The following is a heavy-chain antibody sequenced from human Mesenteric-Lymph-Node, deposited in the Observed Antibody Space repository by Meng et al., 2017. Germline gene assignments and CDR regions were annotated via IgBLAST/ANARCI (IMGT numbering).Heavy chain of an antibody. CDR3: ARDLDWNDVPAFDI. CDR1: GFTFSSYE. V-gene: IGHV3-48*03. CDR2: ISSSGSTI. Sequence: GESLKISCAASGFTFSSYEMNWVRQAPGKGLEWVSYISSSGSTIYYADSVKGRFTISRDNAKNSLYLQMNSLRAEDTAVYYCARDLDWNDVPAFDIWGQGTMVTVSS. J-gene: IGHJ3*02. D-gene: IGHD1-1*01.